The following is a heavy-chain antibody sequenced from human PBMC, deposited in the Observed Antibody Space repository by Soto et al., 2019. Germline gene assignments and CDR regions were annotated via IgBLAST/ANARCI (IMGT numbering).Heavy chain of an antibody. CDR3: ARVGVRVVTATYFEY. V-gene: IGHV1-69*12. CDR1: GGTFSSYA. Sequence: QVQLVQSGAEVKKPGSSVKVSCKASGGTFSSYAISWVRQAPGQGLEWMGGIIPIFGTANYAQKFQGRVTITADESTSTAYMELRSRRSEDTAVYCCARVGVRVVTATYFEYWGQGALVTVSS. D-gene: IGHD2-21*02. J-gene: IGHJ4*02. CDR2: IIPIFGTA.